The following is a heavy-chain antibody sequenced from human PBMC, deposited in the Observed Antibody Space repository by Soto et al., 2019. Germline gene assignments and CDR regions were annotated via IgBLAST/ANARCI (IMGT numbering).Heavy chain of an antibody. Sequence: ASVKVSCKASGYTFTSYAMHWVRQAPGQRLEWMGWINAGNGNTKYSQKFQGRVTITRDTSASTAYMELSSLRSEDTAVYYCAMYSCCWYCYDRMDVWGQGTTVTVSS. J-gene: IGHJ6*02. D-gene: IGHD6-13*01. V-gene: IGHV1-3*01. CDR1: GYTFTSYA. CDR3: AMYSCCWYCYDRMDV. CDR2: INAGNGNT.